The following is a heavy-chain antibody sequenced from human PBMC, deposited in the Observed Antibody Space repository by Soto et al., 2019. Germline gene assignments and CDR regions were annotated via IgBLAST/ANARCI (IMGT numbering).Heavy chain of an antibody. J-gene: IGHJ4*02. CDR2: VYYNGNT. CDR1: GGSTSSSSYQ. Sequence: ETLSLTCTVSGGSTSSSSYQWVWIRQPPGKGLEWIGNVYYNGNTYYNPSLKSRVTISVDTSNNQFSLRVKSVTAADTAVYYCARLSGSYNDRYFDYWGQGTLVTVSS. D-gene: IGHD1-26*01. CDR3: ARLSGSYNDRYFDY. V-gene: IGHV4-39*01.